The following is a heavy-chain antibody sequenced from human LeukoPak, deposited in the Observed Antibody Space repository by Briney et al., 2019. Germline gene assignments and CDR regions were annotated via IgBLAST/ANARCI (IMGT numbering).Heavy chain of an antibody. CDR3: ARDGAIQLWPNFDY. J-gene: IGHJ4*02. CDR2: ISYDGSNK. D-gene: IGHD5-18*01. Sequence: PGGSLRLSCAASGFTFSSYAMHWVRQAPGKGLVWVAVISYDGSNKYYADSVKGRFTISRHNSKNTLYLQMDSLRAEDTAVYYCARDGAIQLWPNFDYWGQGTLVTVSS. V-gene: IGHV3-30-3*01. CDR1: GFTFSSYA.